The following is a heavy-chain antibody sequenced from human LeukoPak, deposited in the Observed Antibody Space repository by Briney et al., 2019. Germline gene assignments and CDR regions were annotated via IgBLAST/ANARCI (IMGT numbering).Heavy chain of an antibody. CDR3: AKDHFPRGSGLIYFYYGLDV. CDR2: ISGSGDSV. V-gene: IGHV3-23*01. J-gene: IGHJ6*02. D-gene: IGHD3-10*01. CDR1: GVTFSSYA. Sequence: GGSLRLSCAASGVTFSSYAMTWVRQAPGKGLEWVAVISGSGDSVSYADSVKGRLTISRDNSKNTVYLQIDSLRVEDTAIYYCAKDHFPRGSGLIYFYYGLDVWGQGTTVTVYS.